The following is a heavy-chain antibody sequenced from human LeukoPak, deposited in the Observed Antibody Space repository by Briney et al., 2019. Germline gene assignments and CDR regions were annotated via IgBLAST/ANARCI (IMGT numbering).Heavy chain of an antibody. CDR2: ISGSGGST. V-gene: IGHV3-23*01. CDR1: GFTFSSYG. D-gene: IGHD4-23*01. J-gene: IGHJ3*02. CDR3: ARESLRWPINDAFDT. Sequence: GGSLRLSCAASGFTFSSYGMSWVRQAPGKGLEWVSAISGSGGSTYYADSVKGRFTISRDNAKNSLYLQMNSLRAEDTAVYYCARESLRWPINDAFDTWGQGTMVTVSS.